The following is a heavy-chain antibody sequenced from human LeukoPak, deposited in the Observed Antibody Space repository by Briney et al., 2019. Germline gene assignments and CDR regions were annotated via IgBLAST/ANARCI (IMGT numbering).Heavy chain of an antibody. J-gene: IGHJ4*02. CDR1: GYTFTNYA. Sequence: ASVKVSCKASGYTFTNYAVNWVRQAPGQGLEWMGWTYNTYTHYAETLRDRLTMTTDTSTSTSYMELRSLRSDDTAVYYCARALAQGGSFDLYYFDSWGQGSLVTVSS. CDR3: ARALAQGGSFDLYYFDS. V-gene: IGHV1-18*01. D-gene: IGHD3-9*01. CDR2: TYNTYT.